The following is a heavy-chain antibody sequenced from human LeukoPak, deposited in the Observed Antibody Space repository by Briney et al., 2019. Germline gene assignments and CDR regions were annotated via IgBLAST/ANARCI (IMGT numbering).Heavy chain of an antibody. CDR2: IYYSGST. D-gene: IGHD2-15*01. J-gene: IGHJ5*02. CDR3: ARVSGGYCSGGSCYSPIDP. CDR1: GGSISSYY. V-gene: IGHV4-59*01. Sequence: PSETLSLTCTVSGGSISSYYWSWIRQPPGKGLEWIGYIYYSGSTNYNPSLKSRVTMSVDTSKNQFSLKLSSVTAADTAVYYCARVSGGYCSGGSCYSPIDPWGQGTLVTVS.